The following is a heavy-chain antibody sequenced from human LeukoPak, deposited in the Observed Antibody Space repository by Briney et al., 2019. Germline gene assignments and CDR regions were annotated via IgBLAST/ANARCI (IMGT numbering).Heavy chain of an antibody. D-gene: IGHD3-22*01. V-gene: IGHV5-51*01. J-gene: IGHJ6*02. Sequence: GESLKISCKGSGYSFTSYWIGWVRXMPGKXLEWMGIIYPGDSDTRYSPSFQGQVTISADKSISTAYLQWSSLKASDTAMYYCARQKVEYYYDSSGYPAPYYYYGMDVWGQGTTVTVSS. CDR1: GYSFTSYW. CDR2: IYPGDSDT. CDR3: ARQKVEYYYDSSGYPAPYYYYGMDV.